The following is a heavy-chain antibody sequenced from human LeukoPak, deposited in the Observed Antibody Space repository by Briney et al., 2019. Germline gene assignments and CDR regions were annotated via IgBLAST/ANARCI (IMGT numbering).Heavy chain of an antibody. CDR1: GGSISSSSYY. CDR2: INHSGST. J-gene: IGHJ5*02. Sequence: SETLSLTCTVSGGSISSSSYYWSWIRQPPGKGLEWIGEINHSGSTNYNPSLKSRVTISVDTSKNQFSLKLSSVAAADTAVYYCARGKRLGQLPSKYNWFDPWGQGTLVTVSS. V-gene: IGHV4-39*07. CDR3: ARGKRLGQLPSKYNWFDP. D-gene: IGHD2-2*01.